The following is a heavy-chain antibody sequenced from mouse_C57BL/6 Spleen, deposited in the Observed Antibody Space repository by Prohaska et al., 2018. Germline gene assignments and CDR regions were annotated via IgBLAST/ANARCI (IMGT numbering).Heavy chain of an antibody. CDR3: ARGGMDY. V-gene: IGHV1-50*01. Sequence: QVQLQQPGAELVKPGASVKLSCKASGYTFTSYWMQWVKQRPGQGLEWIGEIDPSDSYTNYNQKFKGKAILTVDTSSSTAYMQLSSLTSEDSAVYYCARGGMDYWGQGTSVTVSS. J-gene: IGHJ4*01. CDR2: IDPSDSYT. CDR1: GYTFTSYW.